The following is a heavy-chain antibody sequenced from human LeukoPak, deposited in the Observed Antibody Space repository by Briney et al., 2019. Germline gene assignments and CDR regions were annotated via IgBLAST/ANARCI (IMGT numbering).Heavy chain of an antibody. D-gene: IGHD1-26*01. Sequence: SVKVSCKASGGTFSSYAISWVRQAPGQGLEWMGGIIPIFGTANYAQKFQGRVTITADESTSTAYMELSSLRSEDTAVYYCARGVSTRIVGATVGVDYWGQGTLVTVSS. CDR2: IIPIFGTA. J-gene: IGHJ4*02. CDR1: GGTFSSYA. CDR3: ARGVSTRIVGATVGVDY. V-gene: IGHV1-69*13.